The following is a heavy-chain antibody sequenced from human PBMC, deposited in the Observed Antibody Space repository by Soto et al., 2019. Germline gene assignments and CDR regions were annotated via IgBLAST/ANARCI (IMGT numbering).Heavy chain of an antibody. Sequence: WRSLRLSCAAAGFTFSGYGIRWVRQAPGKGLEWVAVIWYDGSNKYYAASVKGRFTISRDNSKNTLYLQMNSLRAEDTAVYYCARDIAARPNYYYYYGMDVRGQGTTVTVSS. J-gene: IGHJ6*02. D-gene: IGHD6-6*01. CDR3: ARDIAARPNYYYYYGMDV. CDR1: GFTFSGYG. V-gene: IGHV3-33*01. CDR2: IWYDGSNK.